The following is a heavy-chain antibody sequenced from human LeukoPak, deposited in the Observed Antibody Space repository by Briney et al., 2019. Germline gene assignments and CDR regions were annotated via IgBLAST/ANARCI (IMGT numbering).Heavy chain of an antibody. Sequence: GGSLRLSCVASGITFSNYAVSWVRQAPEKGLDWVSVISGSAHKIRYADSVKGRFTISRDNSKNTLYLQMNSLRAEDTAVYYCAKVPRDGYNFLDYWGQGTLVTVSS. J-gene: IGHJ4*02. V-gene: IGHV3-23*01. CDR1: GITFSNYA. CDR3: AKVPRDGYNFLDY. D-gene: IGHD5-24*01. CDR2: ISGSAHKI.